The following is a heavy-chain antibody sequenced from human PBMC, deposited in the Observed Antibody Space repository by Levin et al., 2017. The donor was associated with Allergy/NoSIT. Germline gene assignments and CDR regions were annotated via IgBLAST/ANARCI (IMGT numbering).Heavy chain of an antibody. CDR2: IIESGDST. D-gene: IGHD6-6*01. J-gene: IGHJ4*02. CDR1: GFTFSSYA. Sequence: GGSLRLSCVASGFTFSSYAMTWVRQAPGKGLEWVSGIIESGDSTYYADSVKGRFTISRDNSKNTLYLQMNSLRAEDTAMYYCAREEKVARPSDYWGQGTLVTVSA. V-gene: IGHV3-23*01. CDR3: AREEKVARPSDY.